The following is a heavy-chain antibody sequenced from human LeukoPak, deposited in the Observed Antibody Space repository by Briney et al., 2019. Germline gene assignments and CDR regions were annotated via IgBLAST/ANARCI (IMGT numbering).Heavy chain of an antibody. CDR3: AELGITMIGGV. CDR1: GFTFSDFT. J-gene: IGHJ6*04. D-gene: IGHD3-10*02. V-gene: IGHV3-48*04. Sequence: GGSLRLSCAASGFTFSDFTMNWVRQAPGKGLEWVSYISSSGSTIYYADSVKGRFTISRDNAKNSLYLQMNSLRAEDTAVYYCAELGITMIGGVWGKGTTVTISS. CDR2: ISSSGSTI.